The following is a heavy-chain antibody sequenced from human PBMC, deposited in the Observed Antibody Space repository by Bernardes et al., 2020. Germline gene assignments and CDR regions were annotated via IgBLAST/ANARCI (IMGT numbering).Heavy chain of an antibody. CDR3: AREGEYYYDSSGYYEARNWFDP. V-gene: IGHV1-8*01. Sequence: ASVKVSCKASGYTFTSYDINWVRQATGQGLEWMGWMNPNSGNTGYAQKFQGRVTMTRNTSISTAYMELSSLRSEDTAVYYCAREGEYYYDSSGYYEARNWFDPWGQGTLVTVSS. CDR1: GYTFTSYD. CDR2: MNPNSGNT. J-gene: IGHJ5*02. D-gene: IGHD3-22*01.